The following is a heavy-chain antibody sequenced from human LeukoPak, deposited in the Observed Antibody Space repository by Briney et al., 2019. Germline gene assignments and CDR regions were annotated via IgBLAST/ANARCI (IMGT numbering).Heavy chain of an antibody. CDR3: ARRDNTWGFPDY. V-gene: IGHV3-64*01. D-gene: IGHD3-16*01. CDR2: INDNGGTT. CDR1: GFTFSSYA. J-gene: IGHJ4*02. Sequence: GGSLRLSCAASGFTFSSYAMYWVRQAPGKGLEYVSAINDNGGTTYYANSVKVRFIISRDNSKNTLYLQMGSLRTEDMAVYYCARRDNTWGFPDYWGQGTLVTVSS.